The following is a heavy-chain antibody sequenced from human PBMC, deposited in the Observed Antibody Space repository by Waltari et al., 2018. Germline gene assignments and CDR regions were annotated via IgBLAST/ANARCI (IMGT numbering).Heavy chain of an antibody. D-gene: IGHD3-16*01. J-gene: IGHJ4*02. CDR2: INAGNGNT. Sequence: QVQLVQSGAEVKKPGASVTVSCTASGYTFTSYAMHWVRQAPGHRLEWMGWINAGNGNTKYSQKFQGRDTITRDTSASTAYMELSSLRSEDTAVYYCAREGTVAWGITSDSWGQGTLVTVSS. CDR1: GYTFTSYA. CDR3: AREGTVAWGITSDS. V-gene: IGHV1-3*01.